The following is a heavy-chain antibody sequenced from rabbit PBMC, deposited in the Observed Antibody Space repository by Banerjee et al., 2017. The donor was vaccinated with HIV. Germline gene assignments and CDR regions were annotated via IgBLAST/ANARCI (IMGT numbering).Heavy chain of an antibody. CDR2: INTGSGNT. J-gene: IGHJ4*01. CDR3: ARDGGSSYHDYFNF. CDR1: GFDFSSNL. V-gene: IGHV1S45*01. D-gene: IGHD5-1*01. Sequence: QEQLVESGGGLVKPEGSLTLTCTASGFDFSSNLMGWLRQAPGKGLEWIGRINTGSGNTVYASWAKGRFTVSKTSSTTVTLQMTSLTAADTATYFCARDGGSSYHDYFNFWGPGTLVTVS.